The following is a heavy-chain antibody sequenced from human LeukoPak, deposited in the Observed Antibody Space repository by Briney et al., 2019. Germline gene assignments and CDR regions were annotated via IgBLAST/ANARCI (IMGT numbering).Heavy chain of an antibody. Sequence: SETLSLTCTVSGGSISSSSYYWGWIRQPPGKGLEWIGSIYYSGSTYYNPPLKSRVTISVDTSKNQFSLKLSSVTAADTAVYYCASHKRGQWLVPYYWGQGTLVTVSS. CDR1: GGSISSSSYY. J-gene: IGHJ4*02. V-gene: IGHV4-39*01. CDR2: IYYSGST. D-gene: IGHD6-19*01. CDR3: ASHKRGQWLVPYY.